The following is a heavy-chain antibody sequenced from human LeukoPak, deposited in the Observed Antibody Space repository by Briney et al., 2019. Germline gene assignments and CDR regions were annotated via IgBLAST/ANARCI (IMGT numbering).Heavy chain of an antibody. CDR3: ARGRYSYGDNWFDP. CDR2: INHSGST. V-gene: IGHV4-34*01. D-gene: IGHD5-18*01. J-gene: IGHJ5*02. Sequence: SETLSLTCAVYGGSFSGYYWSWIRQPPGKGLEWIGEINHSGSTNYNPSLKSRVTISVDTSKNQFSPKLSSVTAADTAVYYCARGRYSYGDNWFDPWGQGTLVTVSS. CDR1: GGSFSGYY.